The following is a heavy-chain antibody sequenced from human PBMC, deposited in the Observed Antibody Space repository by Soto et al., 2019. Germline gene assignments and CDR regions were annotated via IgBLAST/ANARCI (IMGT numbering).Heavy chain of an antibody. CDR1: GFSLSTSGMC. CDR2: IDWDDDK. V-gene: IGHV2-70*11. D-gene: IGHD3-3*01. CDR3: ARMRYYDFWSGYYSYYYYYMDV. J-gene: IGHJ6*03. Sequence: GSGPTLVNPTQTLTLTCTFSGFSLSTSGMCVSWIRQPPGKALEWLARIDWDDDKYYSTSLKTRLTISKDTSKNQVVLTMTNMDPVDTATYYCARMRYYDFWSGYYSYYYYYMDVWGKGTTVTVSS.